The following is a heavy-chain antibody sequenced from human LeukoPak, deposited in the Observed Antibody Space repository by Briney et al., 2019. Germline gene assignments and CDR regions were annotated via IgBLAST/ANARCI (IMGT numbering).Heavy chain of an antibody. V-gene: IGHV4-34*01. Sequence: SETLSLTCAVYGGSFSGYYWSWIRQPPGKGLEWIGEINHSGITNYNPSLKSRVTISVGTSKHQFSLKLSSVTAADTAVYYCARRRRHFGYYNYYMDVWGKGTTVTISS. CDR3: ARRRRHFGYYNYYMDV. J-gene: IGHJ6*03. CDR2: INHSGIT. CDR1: GGSFSGYY. D-gene: IGHD3-3*02.